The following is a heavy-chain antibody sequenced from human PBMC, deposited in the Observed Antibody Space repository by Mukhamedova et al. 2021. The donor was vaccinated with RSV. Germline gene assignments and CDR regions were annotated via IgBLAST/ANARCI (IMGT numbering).Heavy chain of an antibody. J-gene: IGHJ4*02. CDR2: IYYTGST. V-gene: IGHV4-61*07. CDR3: AGRRRRYGPDGFDH. D-gene: IGHD3-10*01. Sequence: IGYIYYTGSTNHNPSLKSRVTISVDTSRSQFSLKLSSVTAAATPGNYFAGRRRRYGPDGFDHWGQGTLVTVSS.